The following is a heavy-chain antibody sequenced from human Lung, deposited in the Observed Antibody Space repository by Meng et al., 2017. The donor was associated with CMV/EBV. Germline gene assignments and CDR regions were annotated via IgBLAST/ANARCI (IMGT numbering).Heavy chain of an antibody. V-gene: IGHV4-59*01. CDR2: ISSTGYL. CDR1: GASISSNY. CDR3: AGPDDKGSSPHDPFEI. J-gene: IGHJ3*02. Sequence: SETLSLXXTVSGASISSNYWSWSRRPPGKGLEYIGSISSTGYLEYSPSLKGRVTISLDTSKNHFSLELTSVTAADTAMYYCAGPDDKGSSPHDPFEIWGQGTXVTVAS. D-gene: IGHD1-1*01.